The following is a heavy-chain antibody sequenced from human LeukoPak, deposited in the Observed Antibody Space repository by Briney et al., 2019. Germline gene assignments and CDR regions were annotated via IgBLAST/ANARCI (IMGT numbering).Heavy chain of an antibody. J-gene: IGHJ3*02. CDR3: ASYCSGGSCYYAFDI. V-gene: IGHV3-30*14. Sequence: GGSLRLSCAASGFTFSSYAMHWVRQAPDKGLEWVAVISYDGSNKYYADSVKGRFTISRDNSKNTLYLQMNSLRAEDTAVYYCASYCSGGSCYYAFDIWGQGTMVTVSS. D-gene: IGHD2-15*01. CDR1: GFTFSSYA. CDR2: ISYDGSNK.